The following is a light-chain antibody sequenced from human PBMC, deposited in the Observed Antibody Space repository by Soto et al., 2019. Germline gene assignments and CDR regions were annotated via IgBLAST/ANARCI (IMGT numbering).Light chain of an antibody. CDR3: QAYDYSLTASV. Sequence: QSALTQPASVSGSLGRSITIPCSGSSRDIGGYNYVSWYQQYPGKAPKLIIFEVSNRPSGVSNRFSGSKSGSTASLAITGLQAEDEADYYCQAYDYSLTASVFGGGTKLTVL. CDR1: SRDIGGYNY. J-gene: IGLJ3*02. V-gene: IGLV2-14*01. CDR2: EVS.